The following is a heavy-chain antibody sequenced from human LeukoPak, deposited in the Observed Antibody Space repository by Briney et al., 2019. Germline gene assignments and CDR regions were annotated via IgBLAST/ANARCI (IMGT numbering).Heavy chain of an antibody. CDR3: ARVQARLRYFDWLLLVPYYYMDV. Sequence: ASVKVSCKASGYTFTSYDINWVRQATGQGLEWMGWMNPNSGNTGYAQKFQGRVTMTRNTSISTAYMELSSLRSEDTAVYYCARVQARLRYFDWLLLVPYYYMDVWGKGTTVTISS. J-gene: IGHJ6*03. V-gene: IGHV1-8*01. CDR1: GYTFTSYD. D-gene: IGHD3-9*01. CDR2: MNPNSGNT.